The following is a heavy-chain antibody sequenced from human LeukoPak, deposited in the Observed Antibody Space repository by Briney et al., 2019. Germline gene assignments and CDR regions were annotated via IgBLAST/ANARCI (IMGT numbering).Heavy chain of an antibody. V-gene: IGHV4-34*01. CDR1: GGSFSGYY. CDR2: INHSGST. J-gene: IGHJ6*04. Sequence: SETLSLTCAVYGGSFSGYYWSWIRQPPGKGLEWIGEINHSGSTNYNPSLKSRVTISVDTSKNQFSLKLSSVTAADTAVYYCAGVGCSSTSCYVRPMDVWGKGTTVTVSS. CDR3: AGVGCSSTSCYVRPMDV. D-gene: IGHD2-2*01.